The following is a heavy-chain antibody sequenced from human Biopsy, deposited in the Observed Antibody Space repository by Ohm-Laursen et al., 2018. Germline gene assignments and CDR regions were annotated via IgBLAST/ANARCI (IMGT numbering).Heavy chain of an antibody. D-gene: IGHD1-26*01. J-gene: IGHJ2*01. CDR2: IYYTGGT. V-gene: IGHV4-59*08. Sequence: PPGTLSLTCTVSGGSISSYYWSWIRQPPGKGLEWIGYIYYTGGTNYNPSLKSRVTISVDTPRNHLSLRLTSVTAADTAVYYCARHAPSYSGSYWRYFDLWGRGTLITVSS. CDR1: GGSISSYY. CDR3: ARHAPSYSGSYWRYFDL.